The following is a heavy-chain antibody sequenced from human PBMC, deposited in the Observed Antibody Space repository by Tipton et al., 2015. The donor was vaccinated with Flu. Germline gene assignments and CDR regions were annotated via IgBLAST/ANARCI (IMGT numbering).Heavy chain of an antibody. J-gene: IGHJ4*02. CDR3: ARDLGGSYLFDY. D-gene: IGHD1-26*01. V-gene: IGHV3-21*01. Sequence: SLRLSCAASGFTFSSYSMNWVRQAPGKGLEWVSSISSSSSYIYYADSVKGRFTISRDNAKNSLYLQMNSLRAEDTAVYYCARDLGGSYLFDYWGQGTLVTVSS. CDR1: GFTFSSYS. CDR2: ISSSSSYI.